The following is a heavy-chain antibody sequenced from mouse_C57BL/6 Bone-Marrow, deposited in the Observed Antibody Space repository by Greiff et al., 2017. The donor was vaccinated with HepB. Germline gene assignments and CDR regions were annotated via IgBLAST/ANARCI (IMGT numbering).Heavy chain of an antibody. D-gene: IGHD1-1*01. V-gene: IGHV5-6*01. Sequence: EVQGVESGGDLVKPGGSLKLSCAASGFTFSSYGMSWVRQTPDKRLEWVATISSGGSYTYYPDSVKGRFTISRDNAKNTLYLQMSSLKSEDTAMYYCARHYYGSSYPDYWGQGTTLTVSS. J-gene: IGHJ2*01. CDR1: GFTFSSYG. CDR3: ARHYYGSSYPDY. CDR2: ISSGGSYT.